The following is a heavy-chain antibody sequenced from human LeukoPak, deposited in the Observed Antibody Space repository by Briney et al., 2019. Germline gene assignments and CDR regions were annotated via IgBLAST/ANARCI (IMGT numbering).Heavy chain of an antibody. CDR2: IYYSGST. Sequence: TSETLSLTCTVSGGSISSYYWSWIRQPPGKGLEWIGYIYYSGSTNYNPSLKSRVTISVDTSKNQFSLKLSSVTAADTAVYYCARVRHGGSWPPYYYYYMDVWGKGTTVTVSS. CDR3: ARVRHGGSWPPYYYYYMDV. V-gene: IGHV4-59*08. CDR1: GGSISSYY. D-gene: IGHD6-13*01. J-gene: IGHJ6*03.